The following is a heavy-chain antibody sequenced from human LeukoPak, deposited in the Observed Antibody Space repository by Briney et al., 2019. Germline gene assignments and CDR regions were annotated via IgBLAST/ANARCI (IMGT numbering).Heavy chain of an antibody. CDR1: RFTVSNNH. V-gene: IGHV3-66*01. D-gene: IGHD6-19*01. CDR3: ARASRWLAFDN. CDR2: IYNGDNT. Sequence: PGVSLRLSCVASRFTVSNNHMNWVREAPGKGLEWVSVIYNGDNTYYADSVQGRFHISKDNSKNTLYFEMKRPRHEDTAGFFCARASRWLAFDNWGQGTLVTVSS. J-gene: IGHJ4*02.